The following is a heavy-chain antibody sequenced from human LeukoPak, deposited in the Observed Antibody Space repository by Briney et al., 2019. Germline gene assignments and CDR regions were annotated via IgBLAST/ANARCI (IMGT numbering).Heavy chain of an antibody. CDR1: GYTFTGYY. D-gene: IGHD4-17*01. CDR2: INPNSGGT. CDR3: ARTVTYLGAFDI. V-gene: IGHV1-2*02. J-gene: IGHJ3*02. Sequence: ASVKVSCKASGYTFTGYYMHWVRQAPGQGLEWMGWINPNSGGTNYAQKFQGRVTMTRDTSISTAYMELSRLRSDDTAVYYCARTVTYLGAFDIWGQGTMVTISS.